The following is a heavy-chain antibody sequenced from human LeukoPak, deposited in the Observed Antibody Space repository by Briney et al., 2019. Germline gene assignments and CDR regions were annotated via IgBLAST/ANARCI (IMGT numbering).Heavy chain of an antibody. CDR3: ARDGALGYSYAYDY. CDR1: GGTFSSYA. V-gene: IGHV1-69*13. Sequence: SVKVSCKAFGGTFSSYAISWVRQAPGQGLEWMGGIIPIFGTANYAQKFQGRVTITADESTSTAYMELSSLRSEDTAVYYCARDGALGYSYAYDYWGQGTLVTVSS. D-gene: IGHD5-18*01. J-gene: IGHJ4*02. CDR2: IIPIFGTA.